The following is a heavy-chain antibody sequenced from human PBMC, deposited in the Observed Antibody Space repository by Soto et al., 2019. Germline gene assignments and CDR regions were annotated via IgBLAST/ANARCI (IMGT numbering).Heavy chain of an antibody. CDR3: ARAKQQLARTWYNWFDP. CDR2: ISAYNGNT. D-gene: IGHD6-13*01. J-gene: IGHJ5*02. CDR1: GYTFTSYG. Sequence: QVQLVQSGAEVKKPGASVKVSCKASGYTFTSYGISWVRQAPGQGLEWMGWISAYNGNTNYAQKLQGRVTMTTDTPTSTAYMELRSLRSDDTAVYYCARAKQQLARTWYNWFDPWGQGTLVTVSS. V-gene: IGHV1-18*01.